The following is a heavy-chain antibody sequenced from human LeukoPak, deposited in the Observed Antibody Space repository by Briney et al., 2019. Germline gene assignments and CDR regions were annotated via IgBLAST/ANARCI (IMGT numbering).Heavy chain of an antibody. D-gene: IGHD1-26*01. CDR1: GFTFSNYW. J-gene: IGHJ4*02. CDR3: ARSGTYFFDF. Sequence: GGSLRLSCAASGFTFSNYWMRWVRQAPGKGLEWVANIKQDGSTIYYVDSVKGRFTISRDNSKHSLYLQMNSLRAEDTAVYYCARSGTYFFDFWGQGTLVTVSS. CDR2: IKQDGSTI. V-gene: IGHV3-7*01.